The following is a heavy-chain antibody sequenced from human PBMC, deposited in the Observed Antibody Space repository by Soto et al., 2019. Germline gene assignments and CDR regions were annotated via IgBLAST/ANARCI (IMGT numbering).Heavy chain of an antibody. J-gene: IGHJ4*02. Sequence: PGGSLRLSCAASGFTFSSYWMHWVRQAPGKGLVWVSRINSDGSSTSYAASVKAGFTISRDIAKNTLYLQVNSLRAEDAAVYYCARGGRYSYGHFDYWGQGTLVTVSS. CDR2: INSDGSST. CDR1: GFTFSSYW. V-gene: IGHV3-74*01. CDR3: ARGGRYSYGHFDY. D-gene: IGHD5-18*01.